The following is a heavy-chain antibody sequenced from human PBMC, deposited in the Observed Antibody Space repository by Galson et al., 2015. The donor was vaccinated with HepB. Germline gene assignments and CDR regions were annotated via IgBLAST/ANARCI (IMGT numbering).Heavy chain of an antibody. CDR2: ISAYNGNT. Sequence: SVKVSCKASGYTFTSYGISWVRQAPGQGLEWMGWISAYNGNTNYAQKLQGRVTMTTDTSTSTAYMELRSLRSDDTAVYYCAREGRTDYGDYVVFYYYGMDVWGQGTTVTVSS. CDR3: AREGRTDYGDYVVFYYYGMDV. CDR1: GYTFTSYG. V-gene: IGHV1-18*01. D-gene: IGHD4-17*01. J-gene: IGHJ6*02.